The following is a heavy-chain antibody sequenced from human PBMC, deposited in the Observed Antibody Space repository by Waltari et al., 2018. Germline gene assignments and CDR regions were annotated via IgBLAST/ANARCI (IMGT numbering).Heavy chain of an antibody. J-gene: IGHJ6*02. D-gene: IGHD1-26*01. CDR3: ARVSLGGSYYSHSYYYGMDV. V-gene: IGHV4-59*01. Sequence: QVQLQESGPGLVKPSETLSLTCTVSGGSISSYYWIWIRQPPGKGLEWIGYIYYSGSTNYNPSLKSRVTISVDTSKNQFSLKLSSVTAADTAVYYCARVSLGGSYYSHSYYYGMDVWGQGTTVTVSS. CDR1: GGSISSYY. CDR2: IYYSGST.